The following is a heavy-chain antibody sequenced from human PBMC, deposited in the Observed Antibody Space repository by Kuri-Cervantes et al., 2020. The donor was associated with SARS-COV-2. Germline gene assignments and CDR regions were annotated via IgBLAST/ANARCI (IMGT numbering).Heavy chain of an antibody. D-gene: IGHD3-16*01. CDR1: GLSINNYD. CDR3: ARGAANYYYMDV. J-gene: IGHJ6*03. V-gene: IGHV3-33*08. CDR2: IWYDGENE. Sequence: GESLKISCAVSGLSINNYDMHWVRQAPGKGLEWVAVIWYDGENEYYAGSVKGRFTISRDNSKNTVSLHMNSLRAEDTAMYYCARGAANYYYMDVWGKGTTVTVSS.